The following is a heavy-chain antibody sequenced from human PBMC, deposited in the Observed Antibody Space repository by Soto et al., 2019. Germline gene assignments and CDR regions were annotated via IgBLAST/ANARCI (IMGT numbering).Heavy chain of an antibody. Sequence: GASVKVSCKASGYTFTSYYMHWVRQAPGQGLEWMGIINPSGGSTSYAQKFQGRVTMTRDTSTSTVYMELSSLRSEDTAVYYCAIMPYGSGSYYLPDYYYYYMDVWGKGTTVTVSS. CDR2: INPSGGST. CDR1: GYTFTSYY. V-gene: IGHV1-46*03. J-gene: IGHJ6*03. CDR3: AIMPYGSGSYYLPDYYYYYMDV. D-gene: IGHD3-10*01.